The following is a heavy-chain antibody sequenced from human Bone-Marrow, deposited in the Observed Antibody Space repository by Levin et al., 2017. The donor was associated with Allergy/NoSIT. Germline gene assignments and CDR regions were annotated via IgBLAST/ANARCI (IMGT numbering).Heavy chain of an antibody. V-gene: IGHV3-33*01. CDR3: ARGTYYYDSSGYYYPLDFDY. CDR2: IWYDGSNK. J-gene: IGHJ4*02. D-gene: IGHD3-22*01. Sequence: LSLTCAASGFTFSSYGMHWVRQAPGKGLEWVAVIWYDGSNKYYADSVKGRFTISRDNSKNTLYLQMNSLRAEDTAVYYCARGTYYYDSSGYYYPLDFDYWGQGTLVTVSS. CDR1: GFTFSSYG.